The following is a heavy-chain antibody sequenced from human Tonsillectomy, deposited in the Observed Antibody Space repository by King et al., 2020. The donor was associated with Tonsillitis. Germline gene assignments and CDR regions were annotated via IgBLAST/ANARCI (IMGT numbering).Heavy chain of an antibody. CDR1: GFTFSSSS. CDR2: ISYDGSNK. CDR3: AREVAPSSSTTDLTTFDY. V-gene: IGHV3-30*04. D-gene: IGHD6-6*01. Sequence: VQLVESGGGVVQPGRSLRLSCAASGFTFSSSSMHWVRQAPGKGLEWVALISYDGSNKYYADSVKGRFTVSRDNSKNTLFLQMNSLRAEDTAVFYCAREVAPSSSTTDLTTFDYWGQGTLVTVSS. J-gene: IGHJ4*02.